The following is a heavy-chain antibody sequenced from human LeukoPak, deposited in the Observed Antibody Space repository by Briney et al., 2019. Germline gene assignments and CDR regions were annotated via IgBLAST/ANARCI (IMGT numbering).Heavy chain of an antibody. V-gene: IGHV3-73*01. CDR3: TRHETISHVFDI. J-gene: IGHJ3*02. Sequence: PGGSLRLSCAASGFVFSGSAMHWVRQASGKGLEWVGRIRSKGNNYATAYAASVKGRFTISRDDPKDTAYLQMSSLKTEDTAVYYCTRHETISHVFDIWGQGTMVTVSS. CDR2: IRSKGNNYAT. D-gene: IGHD3-3*01. CDR1: GFVFSGSA.